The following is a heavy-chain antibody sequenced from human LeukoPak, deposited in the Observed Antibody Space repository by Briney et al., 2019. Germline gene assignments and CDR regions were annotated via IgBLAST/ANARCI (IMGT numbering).Heavy chain of an antibody. CDR3: ASGTYYYDSTGFYYYYYGMDV. V-gene: IGHV4-61*08. Sequence: PSQTLSLTCTVSGGSISSGGYYWSWIRQPPGKGLEWIGYIYYSGSTNYNPSLKSRVTISVDTSKNQLSLKLSSVTAADTAVYYCASGTYYYDSTGFYYYYYGMDVWGQGTTVTVSS. CDR1: GGSISSGGYY. CDR2: IYYSGST. D-gene: IGHD3-22*01. J-gene: IGHJ6*02.